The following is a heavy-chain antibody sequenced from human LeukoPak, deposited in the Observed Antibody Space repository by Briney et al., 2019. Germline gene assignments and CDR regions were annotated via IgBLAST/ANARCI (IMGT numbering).Heavy chain of an antibody. CDR1: GFIFSDFS. Sequence: GGSLRLSCTVSGFIFSDFSMSWVRQAPGKGLEGVAEMSEDGNEIFYVDSAKGRFTISRDNTKKSLYLQLNSLRPEDSAVYYCARPRGCGSARCNNFDYWGQGTLVTVSS. V-gene: IGHV3-7*01. J-gene: IGHJ4*02. D-gene: IGHD2-2*01. CDR3: ARPRGCGSARCNNFDY. CDR2: MSEDGNEI.